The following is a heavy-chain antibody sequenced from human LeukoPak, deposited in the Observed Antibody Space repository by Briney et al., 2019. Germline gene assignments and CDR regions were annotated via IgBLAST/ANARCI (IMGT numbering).Heavy chain of an antibody. J-gene: IGHJ4*02. CDR2: ISGSGGST. D-gene: IGHD3-22*01. CDR3: SYYYDRSGYYGFDY. CDR1: GFAFSSYA. V-gene: IGHV3-23*01. Sequence: GGSLRLSCAASGFAFSSYAMSWVRQAPGKGLEWVSAISGSGGSTYYADSVKGRFTISRDNSKNTLYLQMNSLRAEDTAVYYCSYYYDRSGYYGFDYWGQGTLVTVSS.